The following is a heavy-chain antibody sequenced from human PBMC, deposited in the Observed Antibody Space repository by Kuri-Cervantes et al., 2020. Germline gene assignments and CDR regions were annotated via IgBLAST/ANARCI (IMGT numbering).Heavy chain of an antibody. D-gene: IGHD3-10*01. Sequence: GESLKISCAASGFTFSDYYMSWVRQAPGKGLERVSYISSSGSTIYYADSVKGRFTISRDNAKNSLYLQMNSLRAEDTAVNYCARSITMVRGYGMDVWGQGTTVTVSS. CDR3: ARSITMVRGYGMDV. CDR1: GFTFSDYY. V-gene: IGHV3-11*01. CDR2: ISSSGSTI. J-gene: IGHJ6*02.